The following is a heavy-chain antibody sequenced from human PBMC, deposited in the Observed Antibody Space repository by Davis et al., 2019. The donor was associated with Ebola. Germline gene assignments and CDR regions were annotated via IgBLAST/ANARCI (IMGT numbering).Heavy chain of an antibody. Sequence: GESLKISCEGSGYSFTSYWIGWVRQMPGKGLEWMGIIYPGDSDTRYSPSFQGQVTISADKSISTAYLQWSSLKASDTAMYYCAYRAAAVEGGYYYYYMDVWGKGTTVTVSS. CDR2: IYPGDSDT. J-gene: IGHJ6*03. D-gene: IGHD6-13*01. CDR1: GYSFTSYW. CDR3: AYRAAAVEGGYYYYYMDV. V-gene: IGHV5-51*01.